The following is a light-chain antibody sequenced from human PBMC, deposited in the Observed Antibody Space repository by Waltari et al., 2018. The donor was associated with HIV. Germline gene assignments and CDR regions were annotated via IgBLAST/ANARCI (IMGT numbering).Light chain of an antibody. Sequence: QSVLTQPPSTSGTPGQRVTISCSGSRSNIGSYYVYWYQQLPGTAPKRLIYRNSQRPSGVPDRFSGSKSGTSASLAISGLRSEDEADYYCAVWDDSLVVFGGGTKLTVL. CDR1: RSNIGSYY. V-gene: IGLV1-47*01. CDR2: RNS. J-gene: IGLJ2*01. CDR3: AVWDDSLVV.